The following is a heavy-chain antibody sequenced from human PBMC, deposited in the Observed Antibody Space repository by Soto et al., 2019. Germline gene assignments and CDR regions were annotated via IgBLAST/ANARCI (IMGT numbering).Heavy chain of an antibody. CDR3: ARHRGRWLQFPLDF. Sequence: PSETLSLTGGVSGGPIISGDYYWTWIRQPPGKGLEWIGYIDYSGIAHSNPSLMSRVSMSLDKSKNHFYLNLTSVTAADTAMYYCARHRGRWLQFPLDFWGQGTPVTVFS. V-gene: IGHV4-39*01. D-gene: IGHD5-12*01. J-gene: IGHJ4*02. CDR1: GGPIISGDYY. CDR2: IDYSGIA.